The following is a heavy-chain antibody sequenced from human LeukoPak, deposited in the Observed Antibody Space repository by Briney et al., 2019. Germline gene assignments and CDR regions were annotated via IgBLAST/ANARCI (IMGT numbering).Heavy chain of an antibody. CDR1: GDSFSRRSSY. CDR2: ISYSGST. Sequence: PSETLSLTCTASGDSFSRRSSYWGWLRQPPGKGLEWIGSISYSGSTSYNPSLKSRVTISVDTSKSQFSLKLTSVTAADTAVYYCARDCLYYEQCLYYFDYWGQGTLVTVSS. CDR3: ARDCLYYEQCLYYFDY. D-gene: IGHD3-22*01. J-gene: IGHJ4*02. V-gene: IGHV4-39*07.